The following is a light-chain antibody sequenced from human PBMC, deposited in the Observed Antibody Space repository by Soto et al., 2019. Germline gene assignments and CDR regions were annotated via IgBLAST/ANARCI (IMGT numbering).Light chain of an antibody. CDR1: QSIASD. J-gene: IGKJ2*01. CDR2: AAS. Sequence: DIQMTQSPSSLSASIGDRVTITCRASQSIASDLHWYQQKPGKAPKLLISAASIVQSGVPSRFSGSGSGTEFTLTISSLQPEDFASYFCQQSFSTPYTFGQGTNVEIK. V-gene: IGKV1-39*01. CDR3: QQSFSTPYT.